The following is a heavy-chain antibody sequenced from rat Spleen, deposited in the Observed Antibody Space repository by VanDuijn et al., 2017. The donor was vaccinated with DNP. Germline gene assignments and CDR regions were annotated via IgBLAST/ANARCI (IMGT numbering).Heavy chain of an antibody. CDR2: ITNSGGST. CDR1: GFTFSDYY. Sequence: EVQLVESGGGLVQPGRSLKLSCAASGFTFSDYYMAWVRQAPTKGLEWVASITNSGGSTYYSDSVKGRYTISRDNAKDTLYLQMNGLRSEDTATYYCARNYGGYRPWDYWGQGVMVTVSS. J-gene: IGHJ2*01. CDR3: ARNYGGYRPWDY. D-gene: IGHD1-11*01. V-gene: IGHV5-25*01.